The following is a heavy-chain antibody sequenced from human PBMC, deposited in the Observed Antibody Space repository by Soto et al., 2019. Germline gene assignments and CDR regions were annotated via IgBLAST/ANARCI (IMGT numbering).Heavy chain of an antibody. CDR2: IKADGSET. D-gene: IGHD3-16*01. CDR1: GFSFSTYW. CDR3: AKGGHIDF. V-gene: IGHV3-7*03. J-gene: IGHJ4*02. Sequence: PGGSLRLSCAASGFSFSTYWMSWVRQVPGTGLEWVANIKADGSETYYVDSVRGRFTISRDNAKTSLFLQLNSLRAEDTAVYYCAKGGHIDFCGQGTLVTVS.